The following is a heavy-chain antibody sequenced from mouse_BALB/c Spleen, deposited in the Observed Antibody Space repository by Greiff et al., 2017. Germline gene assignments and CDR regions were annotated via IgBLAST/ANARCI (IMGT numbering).Heavy chain of an antibody. V-gene: IGHV5-12-2*01. CDR2: ISNGGGST. J-gene: IGHJ4*01. CDR3: ARHYGNYAMDY. CDR1: GFTFSSYT. Sequence: EVHLVESGGGLVQPGGSLKLSCAASGFTFSSYTMSWVRQTPEKRLEWVAYISNGGGSTYYPDTVKGRFTISRDNAKNTLYLQMSSLKSEDTAMYYCARHYGNYAMDYWGQGTSVTVSS. D-gene: IGHD2-1*01.